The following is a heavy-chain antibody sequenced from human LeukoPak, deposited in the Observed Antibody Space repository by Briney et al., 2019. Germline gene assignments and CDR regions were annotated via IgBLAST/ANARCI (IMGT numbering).Heavy chain of an antibody. D-gene: IGHD6-13*01. CDR3: AAGTAADY. Sequence: GGSLRLSCVVSGIPFSDYYMNWIRQTPEKGLGWISYISASSSYADYADSVKGRFTISRDNAQNALFLQMNRLRVEDTAVYYCAAGTAADYWGQGTQVTVSS. CDR1: GIPFSDYY. J-gene: IGHJ4*02. CDR2: ISASSSYA. V-gene: IGHV3-11*03.